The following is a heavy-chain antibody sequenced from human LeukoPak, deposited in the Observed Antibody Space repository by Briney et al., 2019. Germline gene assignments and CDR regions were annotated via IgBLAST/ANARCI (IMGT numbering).Heavy chain of an antibody. J-gene: IGHJ4*02. Sequence: GGSLRLSCAAAGFTFRRYGMSWVRQAPGKGLEWVSAISGSGGNTFYGDSVKGRFTISRDNSKNTLYLQMNSLRAEDTAVYYCAKGGQNYGGNSGYWGQGTLVTVSS. CDR3: AKGGQNYGGNSGY. V-gene: IGHV3-23*01. CDR2: ISGSGGNT. D-gene: IGHD4-23*01. CDR1: GFTFRRYG.